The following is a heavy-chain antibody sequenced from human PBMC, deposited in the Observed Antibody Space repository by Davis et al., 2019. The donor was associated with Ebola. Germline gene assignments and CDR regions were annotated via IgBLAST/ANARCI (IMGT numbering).Heavy chain of an antibody. D-gene: IGHD3-10*01. J-gene: IGHJ4*02. Sequence: PGGSLRLSCAVSGLTFSSDYISWVRQGPGKGWEWVANLHEDGSLKYYVDSVKGRFSISRDNAKNSVYLQMNSLRVEDTGLYYCTRDFIKGGGYYSDYWGQGTLVTVSS. CDR1: GLTFSSDY. V-gene: IGHV3-7*01. CDR3: TRDFIKGGGYYSDY. CDR2: LHEDGSLK.